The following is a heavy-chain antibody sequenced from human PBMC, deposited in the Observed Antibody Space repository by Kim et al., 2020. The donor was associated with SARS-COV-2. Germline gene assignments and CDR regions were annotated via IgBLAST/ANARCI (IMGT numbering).Heavy chain of an antibody. Sequence: GGSLRLSCAASGFTFSSYGMNWVRQAPGKGLEWVSSISSSSSYIYYADSVKGRFTISRDNAKNSLYLQMSSLRAEDTAVFYCARESPTYYDFWSGYYPDAFDIWGQGTMVTVSS. J-gene: IGHJ3*02. CDR2: ISSSSSYI. D-gene: IGHD3-3*01. V-gene: IGHV3-21*01. CDR1: GFTFSSYG. CDR3: ARESPTYYDFWSGYYPDAFDI.